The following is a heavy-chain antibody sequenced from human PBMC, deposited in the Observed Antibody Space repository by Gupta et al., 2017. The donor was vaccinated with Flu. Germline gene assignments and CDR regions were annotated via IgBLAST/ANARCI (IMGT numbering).Heavy chain of an antibody. D-gene: IGHD3-22*01. CDR1: GGTFSSYA. CDR2: IIPIFGTA. J-gene: IGHJ4*02. V-gene: IGHV1-69*01. Sequence: QVQLVQSGAEVKKPGSSVKVSCKASGGTFSSYAISWVRQAPGQGLEWMGGIIPIFGTANYAQKFQGRVTITADESTSTAYMELSSLRSEDTAVYYCARERGIDYYDSSGYFKFDYWGQGTLVTVSS. CDR3: ARERGIDYYDSSGYFKFDY.